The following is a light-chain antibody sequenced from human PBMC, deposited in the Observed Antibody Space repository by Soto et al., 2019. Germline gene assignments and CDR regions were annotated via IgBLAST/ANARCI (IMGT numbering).Light chain of an antibody. CDR2: EVT. CDR1: SSDVGGHNY. CDR3: SSYAGSSNV. J-gene: IGLJ1*01. V-gene: IGLV2-8*01. Sequence: QSVLTQPPSASGSPGQPVTISCTGTSSDVGGHNYVSWYQQRPGKAPKLIIYEVTQRPSGVPDRFSGSKSGNTASLTVSGLQAEDEADYYCSSYAGSSNVFGTGTKVTVL.